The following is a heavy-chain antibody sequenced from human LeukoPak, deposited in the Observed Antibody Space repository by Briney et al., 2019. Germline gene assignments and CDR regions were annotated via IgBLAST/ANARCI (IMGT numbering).Heavy chain of an antibody. CDR1: GFTFSSYA. CDR2: ISGSGGST. D-gene: IGHD3-22*01. Sequence: GGSLRLSCAASGFTFSSYAMSWVRQAPGKWLEWVSAISGSGGSTYYADSVKGRFTISRDNSKNTLYLQMNSLRAEDTAVYYCAKGNTYYYDSSGQWGQGTLVTVSS. V-gene: IGHV3-23*01. CDR3: AKGNTYYYDSSGQ. J-gene: IGHJ4*02.